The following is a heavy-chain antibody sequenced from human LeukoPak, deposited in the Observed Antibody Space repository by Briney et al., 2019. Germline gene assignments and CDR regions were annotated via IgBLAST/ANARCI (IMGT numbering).Heavy chain of an antibody. V-gene: IGHV3-23*01. J-gene: IGHJ4*02. D-gene: IGHD3-9*01. CDR3: AKNPYDILTGPYFDY. Sequence: PGGSLRLSCAASGFTFSSYAMSWVRQAPGKGLEWVSAISGSGGSTYYADSVKGRFTISRDNSKNTLYLQMNSLRAEDTAVYYCAKNPYDILTGPYFDYWGQGTLVTVSS. CDR2: ISGSGGST. CDR1: GFTFSSYA.